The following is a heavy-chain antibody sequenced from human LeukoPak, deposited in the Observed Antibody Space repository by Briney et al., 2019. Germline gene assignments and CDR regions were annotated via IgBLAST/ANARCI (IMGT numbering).Heavy chain of an antibody. V-gene: IGHV3-23*01. CDR3: AELGITMIGGV. D-gene: IGHD3-10*02. CDR2: IRPSGDNT. CDR1: GFTFSSYD. J-gene: IGHJ6*04. Sequence: HTGGSLRLSCAASGFTFSSYDMTWVRQAPGRGLEWVSSIRPSGDNTYYADSVKGRFTISRDNAKNSLYLQMNSLRAEDTAVYYCAELGITMIGGVWGKGTTVTISS.